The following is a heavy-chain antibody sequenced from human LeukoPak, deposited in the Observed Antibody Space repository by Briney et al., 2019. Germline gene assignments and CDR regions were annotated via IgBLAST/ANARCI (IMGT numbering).Heavy chain of an antibody. J-gene: IGHJ6*03. Sequence: SETLSLTCAVYGGSFSGYYWSWIRQPPGKGLEWIGEINHSGSTNYNPSLKSRVTISVDTSKNQFSLKLSSVTAADTAVYYCARHPLLRGVTYDYYYYMDVWGKGTTVTISS. D-gene: IGHD3-10*01. V-gene: IGHV4-34*01. CDR1: GGSFSGYY. CDR3: ARHPLLRGVTYDYYYYMDV. CDR2: INHSGST.